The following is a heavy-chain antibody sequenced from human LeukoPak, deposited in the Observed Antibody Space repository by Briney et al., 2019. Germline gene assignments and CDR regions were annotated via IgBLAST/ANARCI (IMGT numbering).Heavy chain of an antibody. CDR1: GFTFDDYA. Sequence: PGGSLRLSCAASGFTFDDYAMHWVRQAPGKGLEWVSGISWNSGSIGYADSVKGRFTISRDNAKNSLYLQMNSLRAEDMALYYCAREVGARYYFDYWGQGTLVTVSS. J-gene: IGHJ4*02. V-gene: IGHV3-9*03. D-gene: IGHD1-26*01. CDR3: AREVGARYYFDY. CDR2: ISWNSGSI.